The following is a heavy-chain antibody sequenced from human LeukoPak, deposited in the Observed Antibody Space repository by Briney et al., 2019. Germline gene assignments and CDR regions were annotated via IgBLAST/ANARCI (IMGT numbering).Heavy chain of an antibody. V-gene: IGHV3-48*02. CDR2: ITHSGRTI. CDR1: GFIFSDYN. CDR3: AGPSSGAYDH. Sequence: GGSLRLSCAASGFIFSDYNMPWVRQAPGKGLEWVSYITHSGRTISYADSVKGRFTISRDNARNSLYLQMNSLRDDDTAVYFCAGPSSGAYDHWGQGTLVTVSS. D-gene: IGHD1-26*01. J-gene: IGHJ4*02.